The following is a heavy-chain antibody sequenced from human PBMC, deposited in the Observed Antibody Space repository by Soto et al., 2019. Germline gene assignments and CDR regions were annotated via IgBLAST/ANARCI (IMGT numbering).Heavy chain of an antibody. D-gene: IGHD2-2*01. V-gene: IGHV2-5*02. J-gene: IGHJ6*02. Sequence: QITLKESGPTLVKPTQTLTLTCTFSGFSLSTSGVGVGWIRQPPGKALEWLALIYWDDDKRYSPSLKSRLTITKDTSKNQVVLTMTNMDPVDTATYYCAHRREYCISTSCYDYGMDVWGQGTTVTVSS. CDR2: IYWDDDK. CDR1: GFSLSTSGVG. CDR3: AHRREYCISTSCYDYGMDV.